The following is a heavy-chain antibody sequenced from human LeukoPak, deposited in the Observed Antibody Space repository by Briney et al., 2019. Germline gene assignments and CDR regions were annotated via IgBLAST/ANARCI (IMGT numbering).Heavy chain of an antibody. V-gene: IGHV1-2*02. CDR2: INPNSGGT. CDR1: GYTFTGYY. Sequence: ASVKVSCKASGYTFTGYYMHWVRQAPGQEREWMGWINPNSGGTNYAQKFQGRVTMTRDTSISTAYMELSRLRSDDTAVYYCARDIAAAGRRGWFDPWGQGTLVTVSS. D-gene: IGHD6-13*01. J-gene: IGHJ5*02. CDR3: ARDIAAAGRRGWFDP.